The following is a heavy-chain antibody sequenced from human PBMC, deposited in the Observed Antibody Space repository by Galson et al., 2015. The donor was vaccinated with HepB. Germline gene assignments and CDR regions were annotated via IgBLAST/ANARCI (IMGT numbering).Heavy chain of an antibody. V-gene: IGHV2-70*11. D-gene: IGHD4-17*01. CDR2: IDWDDDK. CDR1: GFSLSTSGMC. Sequence: PALVKPPQTLTLTCTFSGFSLSTSGMCVSWIRQPPGKALEWLARIDWDDDKYYSTSLKTRLTISKDTSKNQVVLTMTNMDPVDTATYYCARINRQYGDGGYYYYGMDVWCQGTTVTVSS. J-gene: IGHJ6*02. CDR3: ARINRQYGDGGYYYYGMDV.